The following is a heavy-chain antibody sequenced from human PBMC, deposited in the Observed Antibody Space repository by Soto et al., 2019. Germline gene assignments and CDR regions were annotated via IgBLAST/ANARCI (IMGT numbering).Heavy chain of an antibody. CDR2: IIPIFGTA. CDR3: ARDPPEVVTPKGYDSSGLDY. D-gene: IGHD3-22*01. J-gene: IGHJ4*02. CDR1: GGTFSSYA. V-gene: IGHV1-69*13. Sequence: SVKVSCKASGGTFSSYAISWVRQAPGQGLEWMGGIIPIFGTANYAQKFQGRVTITADESTSTAYMELSSLRSEDTAVYYCARDPPEVVTPKGYDSSGLDYWGQGTLVTVSS.